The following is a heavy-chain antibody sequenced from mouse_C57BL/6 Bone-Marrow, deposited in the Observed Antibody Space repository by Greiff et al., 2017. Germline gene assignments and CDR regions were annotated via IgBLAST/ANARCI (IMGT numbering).Heavy chain of an antibody. J-gene: IGHJ3*01. V-gene: IGHV1-63*01. Sequence: QVQLQQSGAELVRPGTSVKMSCKASGYTFTNYWIGWAKQRPGHGLEWIGDIYPGGGYTNYNEKFKGKATLTADKSSSTAYMQCSSLTSEDSAIYYCAREGLRRGGFAYWGQGTLVTVSA. CDR2: IYPGGGYT. CDR3: AREGLRRGGFAY. CDR1: GYTFTNYW. D-gene: IGHD2-4*01.